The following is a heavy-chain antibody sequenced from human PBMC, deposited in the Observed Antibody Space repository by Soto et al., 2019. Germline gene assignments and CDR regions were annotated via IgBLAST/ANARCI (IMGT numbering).Heavy chain of an antibody. CDR1: GGSISSYC. CDR3: ARRYGSAFDI. D-gene: IGHD1-26*01. V-gene: IGHV4-59*08. J-gene: IGHJ3*02. Sequence: PSETLSLTCTVSGGSISSYCWSWIRQPPGKGLEWIGYIYYSGSTNYNPSLKSRVTISVDTSKNQFSLRLSSVTAADTAVYYCARRYGSAFDIWGQRTMVTVSS. CDR2: IYYSGST.